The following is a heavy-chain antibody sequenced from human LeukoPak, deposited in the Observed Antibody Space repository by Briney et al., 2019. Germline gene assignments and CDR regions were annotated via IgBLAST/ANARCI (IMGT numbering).Heavy chain of an antibody. CDR3: ARDRSGSVDAFDI. Sequence: GASVKVSCKASGGTFSSYAISWVRQAPGQGLEWMGIINPSGGSTSYAQKFQGRVTMTRDTSTSTVYMELSSLRSEDTAVYYCARDRSGSVDAFDIWGQGTMVTVSS. CDR2: INPSGGST. D-gene: IGHD3-22*01. CDR1: GGTFSSYA. V-gene: IGHV1-46*01. J-gene: IGHJ3*02.